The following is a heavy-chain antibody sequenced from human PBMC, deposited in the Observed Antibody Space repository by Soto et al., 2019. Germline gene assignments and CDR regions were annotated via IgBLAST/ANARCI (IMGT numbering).Heavy chain of an antibody. Sequence: SETLSLTCAVYGGSFSGYYWSWIRQPPGKGLEWIGEINHSGSTNYNPSLKSRVTISVDTSKNQFSLKLSSVTAADTAVYYCERTTIFGVVNPNWFDPWGQGTLVTVSS. CDR3: ERTTIFGVVNPNWFDP. D-gene: IGHD3-3*01. J-gene: IGHJ5*02. V-gene: IGHV4-34*01. CDR2: INHSGST. CDR1: GGSFSGYY.